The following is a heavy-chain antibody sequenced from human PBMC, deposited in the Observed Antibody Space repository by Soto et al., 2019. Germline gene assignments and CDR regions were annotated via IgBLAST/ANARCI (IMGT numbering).Heavy chain of an antibody. V-gene: IGHV3-30-3*01. Sequence: VGSLRLSCAASGFTFSTYAMHWVRQAPGKGLQWVSVILYDGSNKYYADSVKGRFTISRDNSKNTLYLQMDSLRVEDTAVYYCARDLAKGGSFDYWGQGTLVTVSS. J-gene: IGHJ4*03. CDR1: GFTFSTYA. CDR3: ARDLAKGGSFDY. CDR2: ILYDGSNK.